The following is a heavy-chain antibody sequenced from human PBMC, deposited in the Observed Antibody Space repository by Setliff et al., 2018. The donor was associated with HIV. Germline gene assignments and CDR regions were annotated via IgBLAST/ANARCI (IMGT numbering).Heavy chain of an antibody. CDR3: ARAGAEVTSHFDW. CDR2: IIPIYGTP. V-gene: IGHV1-69*13. Sequence: ASVKVSCKASGYTFTTYGVNWVRQAPGQGLEWMGGIIPIYGTPIYAQKFQGRVTITADESTSTAYMELSSLRSEDTAVYYCARAGAEVTSHFDWWGQGTLVTVSS. D-gene: IGHD2-21*02. J-gene: IGHJ4*02. CDR1: GYTFTTYG.